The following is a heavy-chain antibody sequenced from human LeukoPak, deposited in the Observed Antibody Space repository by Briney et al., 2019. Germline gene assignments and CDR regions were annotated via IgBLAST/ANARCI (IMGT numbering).Heavy chain of an antibody. V-gene: IGHV1-18*01. Sequence: ASVKVSCKASGYTFTSYGISWVRQAPGQGLEWMGWISAYNGNTNYAQKFQGRVTITADKSTSTAYMELSSLRSEDTAVYYCARGHLYCSGGSCYNNWFDPWGQGTLVTVSS. CDR2: ISAYNGNT. J-gene: IGHJ5*02. CDR1: GYTFTSYG. CDR3: ARGHLYCSGGSCYNNWFDP. D-gene: IGHD2-15*01.